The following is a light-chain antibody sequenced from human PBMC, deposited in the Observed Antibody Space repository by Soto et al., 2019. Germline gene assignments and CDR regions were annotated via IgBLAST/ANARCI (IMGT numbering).Light chain of an antibody. CDR3: SSYTSSSTLRV. V-gene: IGLV2-14*01. CDR2: DVS. J-gene: IGLJ2*01. Sequence: QSALTQPASVSGSPGQSITISCTGTSSDVGGYNYVSWYQQHPGKAPKLMIYDVSNRPSGVSNRFSGSKSGNTASLTISGLQAEDEADYYRSSYTSSSTLRVFGGGTKVTV. CDR1: SSDVGGYNY.